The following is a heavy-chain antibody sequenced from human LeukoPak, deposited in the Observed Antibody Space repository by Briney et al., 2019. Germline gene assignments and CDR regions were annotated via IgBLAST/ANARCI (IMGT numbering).Heavy chain of an antibody. CDR3: AGDSSSSESDAFDI. J-gene: IGHJ3*02. CDR2: IIPIFGTA. D-gene: IGHD6-6*01. CDR1: GGTFSSYA. V-gene: IGHV1-69*05. Sequence: GASVKVSCEASGGTFSSYAISWVRQAPGQGLEWMGGIIPIFGTANYAQKFQGRVTITTDESTSTAYMELSSLRSGDTAVYYCAGDSSSSESDAFDIWGQGTMVTVSS.